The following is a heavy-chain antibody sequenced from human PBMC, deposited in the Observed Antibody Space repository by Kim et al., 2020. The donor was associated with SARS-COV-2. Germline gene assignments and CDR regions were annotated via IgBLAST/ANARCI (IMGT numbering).Heavy chain of an antibody. V-gene: IGHV3-48*04. CDR3: ARVRGAGGTFCYYYYGMDV. Sequence: GGSLRLSCAASGFTFSSYDMSWVRQAPGKGLEWVSSISGSGSTIYYADSVKGRFTISRDNAKNSLYLQMNSLRAEDTAVYYCARVRGAGGTFCYYYYGMDVWGQGTTVTVSS. D-gene: IGHD2-15*01. CDR2: ISGSGSTI. CDR1: GFTFSSYD. J-gene: IGHJ6*02.